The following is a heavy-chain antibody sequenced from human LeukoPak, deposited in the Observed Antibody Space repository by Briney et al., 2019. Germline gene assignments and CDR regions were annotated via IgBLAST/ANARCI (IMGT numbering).Heavy chain of an antibody. Sequence: GGSLRLSCAASGFTFSNAWMSWVRQAPGKGLEWVGRIKSKTDGGTTDYAAPVKGRFTISRDDSKNTLYLQMNSLKTEDTAVYYCTTDNFLRYCSGGSCYRQYFQHWGQGTLVTVSS. V-gene: IGHV3-15*01. CDR2: IKSKTDGGTT. D-gene: IGHD2-15*01. CDR1: GFTFSNAW. J-gene: IGHJ1*01. CDR3: TTDNFLRYCSGGSCYRQYFQH.